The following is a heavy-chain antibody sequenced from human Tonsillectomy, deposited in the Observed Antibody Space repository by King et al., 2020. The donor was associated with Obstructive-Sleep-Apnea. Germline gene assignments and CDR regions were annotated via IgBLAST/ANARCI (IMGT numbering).Heavy chain of an antibody. CDR2: MYYSGNT. J-gene: IGHJ4*02. Sequence: VQLQESGPGLVKPSETLSLTCTVSGGSITNYYWSWIRQPPGKGLEWIGYMYYSGNTNFNPSLNSRVTISADTSKIQFSLRRRPGTAADTAVYYCARHGGVEDSGGYGDYFDYWGQGTLVTVSS. V-gene: IGHV4-59*08. CDR3: ARHGGVEDSGGYGDYFDY. CDR1: GGSITNYY. D-gene: IGHD5-12*01.